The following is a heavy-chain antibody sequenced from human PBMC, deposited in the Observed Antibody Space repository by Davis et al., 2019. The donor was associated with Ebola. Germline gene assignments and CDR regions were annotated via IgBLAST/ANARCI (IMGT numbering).Heavy chain of an antibody. D-gene: IGHD2-15*01. CDR1: GYTFTSYA. Sequence: AASVTVSCKASGYTFTSYAISWVRQAPGQGLEWMGRIIPILGIANYAQKFQGRVTITADKSTSTAYMELSSLRSEGTGVYYCARAPARYCSGGSCYRYGWFDPWGQGTLVTVSS. CDR3: ARAPARYCSGGSCYRYGWFDP. J-gene: IGHJ5*02. V-gene: IGHV1-69*04. CDR2: IIPILGIA.